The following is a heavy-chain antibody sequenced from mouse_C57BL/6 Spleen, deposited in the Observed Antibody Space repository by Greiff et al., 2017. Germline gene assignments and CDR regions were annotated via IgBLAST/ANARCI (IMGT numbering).Heavy chain of an antibody. Sequence: EVQLQQSGPGLVKPSQSLSLTCSVTGYSITSGYYWNWIRQFPGNKLEWMGYISYDGSNNYNPSLKNRISITRDTSKNQFFLKLNSVTTEDTATYYCARGPPMDYWGQGTSVTVSS. CDR1: GYSITSGYY. CDR2: ISYDGSN. J-gene: IGHJ4*01. CDR3: ARGPPMDY. V-gene: IGHV3-6*01.